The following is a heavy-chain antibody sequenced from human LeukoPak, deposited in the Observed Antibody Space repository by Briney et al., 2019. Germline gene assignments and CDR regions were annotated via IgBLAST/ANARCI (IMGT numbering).Heavy chain of an antibody. Sequence: ASVKVSCKASGGTFISYAISWVRQAPGQGLEWMGGIIPIFGTANYAQKFQGRVTITADESTSTAYMELSSLRSEDTAVYYCARDFKSGSYPDAFDIWGQGTMVTVSS. V-gene: IGHV1-69*13. CDR2: IIPIFGTA. J-gene: IGHJ3*02. CDR1: GGTFISYA. CDR3: ARDFKSGSYPDAFDI. D-gene: IGHD1-26*01.